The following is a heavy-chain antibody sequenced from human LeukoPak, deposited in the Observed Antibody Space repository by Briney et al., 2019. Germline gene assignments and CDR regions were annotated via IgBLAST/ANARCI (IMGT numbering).Heavy chain of an antibody. Sequence: ASVKVSCKASGYTFTSHGISWVRQAPGQGLEWMGWISAYNGNTNYAQKLQGRVTMTTDTSTSTADMELRSLRSDDTAVYYCARDNYCSSTSCYTERYYYYMDVWGKGTAVTVSS. J-gene: IGHJ6*03. CDR2: ISAYNGNT. D-gene: IGHD2-2*02. CDR1: GYTFTSHG. CDR3: ARDNYCSSTSCYTERYYYYMDV. V-gene: IGHV1-18*01.